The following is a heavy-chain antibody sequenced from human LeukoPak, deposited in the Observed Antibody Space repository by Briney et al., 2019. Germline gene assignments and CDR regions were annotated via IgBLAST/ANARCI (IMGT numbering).Heavy chain of an antibody. Sequence: GASVKVSCKASGGTFSSYTISWVRQAPGQGLEWMGRIIPILGIANYAQKFQGRVTITADKSTSTAYMELSSLRSEDTAAYYCAPHRRGDGSSWYQYWGQGTLVTVSS. CDR3: APHRRGDGSSWYQY. CDR1: GGTFSSYT. D-gene: IGHD6-13*01. V-gene: IGHV1-69*02. CDR2: IIPILGIA. J-gene: IGHJ4*02.